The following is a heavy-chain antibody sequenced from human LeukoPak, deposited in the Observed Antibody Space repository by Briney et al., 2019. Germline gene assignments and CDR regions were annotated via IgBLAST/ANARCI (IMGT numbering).Heavy chain of an antibody. CDR1: GGSFSGYY. Sequence: SETLSLTCAVYGGSFSGYYWSWIRQPPGKGLEWIGEINHSGSTNYNPSLKSRVTISVDTSKNQFSLKLSSVTAADTAVYYCATTVTTSPRYNWFDPWGQRTLVTVSS. V-gene: IGHV4-34*01. J-gene: IGHJ5*02. CDR3: ATTVTTSPRYNWFDP. CDR2: INHSGST. D-gene: IGHD4-17*01.